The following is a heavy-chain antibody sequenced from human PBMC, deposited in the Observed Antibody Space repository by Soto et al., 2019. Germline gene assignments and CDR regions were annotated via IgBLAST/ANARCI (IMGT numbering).Heavy chain of an antibody. V-gene: IGHV3-23*01. J-gene: IGHJ4*02. Sequence: GGSLRLSCAASGFTFSSYAMSWVRQAPGKGLEWVSAISGSGGSTYYADSVKGRFTISRDNSKNTLYLQMNSLRAEDTAIYYCAKRGDSSSWPFDYWGQGTLVTVSS. CDR2: ISGSGGST. CDR3: AKRGDSSSWPFDY. CDR1: GFTFSSYA. D-gene: IGHD6-13*01.